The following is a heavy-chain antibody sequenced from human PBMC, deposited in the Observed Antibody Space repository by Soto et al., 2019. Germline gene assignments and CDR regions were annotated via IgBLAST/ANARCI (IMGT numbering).Heavy chain of an antibody. Sequence: QVQLVQSGLEVKKPGASVKVSCKTSGYTFTRDGLSWVRQAPGQGLEWMGWISPYNNNTKYAQSFKGRVTMTTDTSTNTAYMELRSLTSADTAVYYCARDRRGLRSPYFGSQYFDSWGQGTLVTVSS. CDR3: ARDRRGLRSPYFGSQYFDS. D-gene: IGHD1-26*01. CDR2: ISPYNNNT. V-gene: IGHV1-18*04. J-gene: IGHJ4*02. CDR1: GYTFTRDG.